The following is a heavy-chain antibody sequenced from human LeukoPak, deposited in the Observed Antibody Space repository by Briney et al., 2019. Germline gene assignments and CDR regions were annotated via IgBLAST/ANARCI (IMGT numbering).Heavy chain of an antibody. CDR3: ARVLDCGGDCVDY. J-gene: IGHJ4*02. Sequence: GGSLRLSCAASGFTFSSYEMNWVRQAPGKGLEWVSSISSSSSYIYYADSVKGRFTISRDNAKNSLYLQMNSLRAEDTAVYYCARVLDCGGDCVDYWGQGTLVTVSS. CDR1: GFTFSSYE. V-gene: IGHV3-21*01. CDR2: ISSSSSYI. D-gene: IGHD2-21*02.